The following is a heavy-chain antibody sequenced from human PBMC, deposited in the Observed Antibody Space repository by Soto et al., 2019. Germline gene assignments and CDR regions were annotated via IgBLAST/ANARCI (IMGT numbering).Heavy chain of an antibody. Sequence: ASVKVSCKASGYTFTSYAMHWVRQAPGQRLEWMGWINAGNGNTKYSQKLQGRVTITRDTSASTAYMELSSLRSEDTAVYYCARDRSGSCQFDYWGQGTLVTVSS. V-gene: IGHV1-3*01. CDR3: ARDRSGSCQFDY. J-gene: IGHJ4*02. D-gene: IGHD1-26*01. CDR1: GYTFTSYA. CDR2: INAGNGNT.